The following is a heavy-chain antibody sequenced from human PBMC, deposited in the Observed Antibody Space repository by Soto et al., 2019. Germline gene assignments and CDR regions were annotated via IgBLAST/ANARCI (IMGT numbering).Heavy chain of an antibody. D-gene: IGHD3-3*01. CDR3: ARDPGITIFGVVMDYMDV. V-gene: IGHV1-18*01. CDR2: ISAYNGNT. J-gene: IGHJ6*03. Sequence: ASVKVSCKASGYTFTSYGISWVRQAPGQGLEWMGWISAYNGNTNYAQKLQGRVTMTTDTSTSTAYMELRSLRSDDTAVYYCARDPGITIFGVVMDYMDVWGKGTTVTVS. CDR1: GYTFTSYG.